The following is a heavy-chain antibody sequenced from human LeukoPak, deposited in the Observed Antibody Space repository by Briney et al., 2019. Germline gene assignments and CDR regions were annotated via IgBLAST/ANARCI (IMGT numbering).Heavy chain of an antibody. CDR1: GFTFSSYG. CDR2: ISYDGSNK. J-gene: IGHJ3*02. V-gene: IGHV3-30*03. CDR3: ARDISHAVVTPDAFDI. D-gene: IGHD4-23*01. Sequence: PGGSLRLSCAASGFTFSSYGMHWVRQAPGKGLEWVAVISYDGSNKYYADSVKGRFTISRDNSKNTLYLQMNSLRAEDTAVYYCARDISHAVVTPDAFDIWGQGTMVTVSS.